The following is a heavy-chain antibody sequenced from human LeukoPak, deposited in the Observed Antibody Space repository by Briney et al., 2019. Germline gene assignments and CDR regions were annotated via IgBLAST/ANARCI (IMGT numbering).Heavy chain of an antibody. CDR2: IYHSGST. D-gene: IGHD2-15*01. CDR3: ARLTISGGRFFDC. V-gene: IGHV4-38-2*01. J-gene: IGHJ4*02. Sequence: SETLSLTCAVSGYSISSGYYRGWIRQSPGKGLQWIGTIYHSGSTYYNPSLKRRLTISIDTSKNQFSLKLSSVTAADTAVYYCARLTISGGRFFDCWGQGTLVTVSS. CDR1: GYSISSGYY.